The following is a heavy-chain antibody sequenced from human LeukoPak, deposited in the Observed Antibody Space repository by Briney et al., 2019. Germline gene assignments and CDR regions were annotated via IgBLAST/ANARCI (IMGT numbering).Heavy chain of an antibody. Sequence: GGSLRLSCAGSEFIFRSFWMSWVRQAPGKRLEWVANIKEDGSETYYVDSVKGRFTISRDNAENSLYLQMNSLRVEDTAVYYCARDWGSDSWSGYANWGQGTRVTVSS. J-gene: IGHJ4*02. CDR1: EFIFRSFW. CDR3: ARDWGSDSWSGYAN. V-gene: IGHV3-7*01. CDR2: IKEDGSET. D-gene: IGHD3-3*01.